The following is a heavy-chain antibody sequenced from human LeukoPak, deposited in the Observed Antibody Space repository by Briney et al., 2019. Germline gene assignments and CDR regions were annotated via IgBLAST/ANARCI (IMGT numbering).Heavy chain of an antibody. Sequence: ASVKVSCKGSGYTFTGYYMHWVRQAPGQGLEWMGWINPNSGGTNFAQKFQGRVTMTREKSMSTAYMELSRLRSHDTAVYYCAREGQGMVRAIAFDYWGQGTLVTVFS. D-gene: IGHD3-10*01. CDR3: AREGQGMVRAIAFDY. CDR2: INPNSGGT. J-gene: IGHJ4*02. CDR1: GYTFTGYY. V-gene: IGHV1-2*02.